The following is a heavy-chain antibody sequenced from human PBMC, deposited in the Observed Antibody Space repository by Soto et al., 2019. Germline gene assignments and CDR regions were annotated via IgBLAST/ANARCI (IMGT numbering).Heavy chain of an antibody. CDR1: VCTFSSYA. J-gene: IGHJ4*02. Sequence: VGSMRLSCASSVCTFSSYATSCVRHSPGKGLEWISSISDTGGNTYYADSMKGRFTISRDNSKNTLYLQMNSLRAEDTAVYYCAKAGTNSHGRNYFEHWGQGTLVSVSS. CDR2: ISDTGGNT. V-gene: IGHV3-23*01. D-gene: IGHD1-7*01. CDR3: AKAGTNSHGRNYFEH.